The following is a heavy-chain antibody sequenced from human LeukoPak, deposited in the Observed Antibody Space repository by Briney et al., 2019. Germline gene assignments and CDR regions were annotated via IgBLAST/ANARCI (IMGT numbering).Heavy chain of an antibody. CDR1: GYPFRSYV. Sequence: ASVKVSCKASGYPFRSYVIHWLRQAPGQSLEWIGWINPANGNTKYSRNFQGRVTITTDESTSTAYMELSSLRSEDTAVYYCARDKGELLLRPSNYYYYYMDVWGKGTTVTASS. CDR3: ARDKGELLLRPSNYYYYYMDV. J-gene: IGHJ6*03. D-gene: IGHD2-2*01. CDR2: INPANGNT. V-gene: IGHV1-3*01.